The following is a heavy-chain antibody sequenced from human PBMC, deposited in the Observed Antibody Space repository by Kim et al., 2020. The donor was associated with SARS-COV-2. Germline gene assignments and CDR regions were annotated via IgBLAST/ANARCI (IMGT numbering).Heavy chain of an antibody. CDR1: GGSISSYY. V-gene: IGHV4-59*01. Sequence: SETLSLTCTVSGGSISSYYWSWIRQPPGKGLEWIGYIYYSGSTNYNPSLKSRVTISVDTSKNQFSLKLSSVTAADTAVYYCARRGSGYYYGLTPPFDYWGQGTLVTVSS. CDR2: IYYSGST. D-gene: IGHD3-22*01. J-gene: IGHJ4*02. CDR3: ARRGSGYYYGLTPPFDY.